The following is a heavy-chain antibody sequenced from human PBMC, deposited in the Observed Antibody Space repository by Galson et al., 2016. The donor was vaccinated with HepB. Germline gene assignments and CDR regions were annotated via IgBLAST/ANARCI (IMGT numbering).Heavy chain of an antibody. CDR2: ISAYNGNT. J-gene: IGHJ3*02. V-gene: IGHV1-18*01. CDR1: GHTFTSYG. D-gene: IGHD3-3*01. CDR3: ARGLGTTNFGIIMPEGEAFDI. Sequence: SVKVSCKASGHTFTSYGFTWVRQAPGQGLEWMGWISAYNGNTNYAQKLQVRATMTTDTSTSTAYMELRSLRSDDTAVYYCARGLGTTNFGIIMPEGEAFDIWGQGTMVTVSS.